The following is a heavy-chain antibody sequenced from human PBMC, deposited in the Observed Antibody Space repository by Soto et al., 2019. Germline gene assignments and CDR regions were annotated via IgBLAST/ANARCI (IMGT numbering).Heavy chain of an antibody. V-gene: IGHV3-48*02. J-gene: IGHJ4*02. CDR1: GFTFSSYS. CDR3: ATSYDYVWGSYPPPRFDY. CDR2: ISSSSTI. D-gene: IGHD3-16*01. Sequence: GGSLRLSCAASGFTFSSYSMNWVRQAPGKGLEWVSYISSSSTIYYADSVKGRFTISRDNAKNSLYLQMNSLRDEDTAVYYCATSYDYVWGSYPPPRFDYWGQGTLVTVSS.